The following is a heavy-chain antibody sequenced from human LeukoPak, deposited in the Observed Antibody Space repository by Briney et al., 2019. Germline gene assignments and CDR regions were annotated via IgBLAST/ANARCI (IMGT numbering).Heavy chain of an antibody. V-gene: IGHV4-34*01. J-gene: IGHJ4*02. CDR2: INRSGST. CDR1: GGSFSGYY. Sequence: SETLSLICAVYGGSFSGYYWSWIRQPPGKGLEWIGEINRSGSTNYNPSLKSRVTISVDTSKNQFSLKLSSVTAADTAVYYCARGRGYSSWYYFDYWGQGTLVTVSS. CDR3: ARGRGYSSWYYFDY. D-gene: IGHD5-18*01.